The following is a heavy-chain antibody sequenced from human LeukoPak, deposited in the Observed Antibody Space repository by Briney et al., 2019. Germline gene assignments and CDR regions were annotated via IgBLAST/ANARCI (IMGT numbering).Heavy chain of an antibody. V-gene: IGHV3-74*01. Sequence: PGGSLRLSCTASGFTFRKYWLHWVRQAPGKGLVWVSRINPDDGSTSYADSVKGRFTISRDSAKSTLYLQMNSLRPEDTAVYYCVSRYHLPFDYWGQGTLVIVSS. CDR3: VSRYHLPFDY. CDR2: INPDDGST. CDR1: GFTFRKYW. J-gene: IGHJ4*02. D-gene: IGHD2-2*01.